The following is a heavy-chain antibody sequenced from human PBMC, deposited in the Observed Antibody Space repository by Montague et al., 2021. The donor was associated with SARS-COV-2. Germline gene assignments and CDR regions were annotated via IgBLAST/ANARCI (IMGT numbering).Heavy chain of an antibody. CDR3: AGGTYMGVDF. CDR1: GFTFSNYA. V-gene: IGHV3-23*01. CDR2: ISGGGDST. J-gene: IGHJ4*02. D-gene: IGHD1-26*01. Sequence: SLRLSCAASGFTFSNYAMTWVRQTPGKGLDRVSTISGGGDSTSYXDPVKGRFTISRDNSQNTLYLQVNSLRAEDTAVYYCAGGTYMGVDFWGQGTLVTVSP.